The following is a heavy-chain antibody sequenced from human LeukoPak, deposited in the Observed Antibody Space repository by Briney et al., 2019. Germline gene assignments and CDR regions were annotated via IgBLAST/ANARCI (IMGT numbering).Heavy chain of an antibody. J-gene: IGHJ6*02. CDR1: GVSISSSNW. CDR3: ARTDIAVAAPYGMDV. D-gene: IGHD6-19*01. Sequence: PSETLSLTCAVSGVSISSSNWWSWVRQPPGKGLEWIGEIYHSGSTNYNPSLKSRVTISVDKSKNQFSLKLSSVTAADTAVYYCARTDIAVAAPYGMDVWGQGTTVTVSS. CDR2: IYHSGST. V-gene: IGHV4-4*02.